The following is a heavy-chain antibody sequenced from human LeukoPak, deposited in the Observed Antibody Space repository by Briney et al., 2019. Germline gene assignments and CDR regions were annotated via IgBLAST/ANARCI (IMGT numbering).Heavy chain of an antibody. CDR3: ARVSDSELEFDF. CDR2: IKQDGSET. D-gene: IGHD1-26*01. V-gene: IGHV3-7*01. J-gene: IGHJ4*02. Sequence: GGSLRLSCAASGFTFSNYWMSWVRQAPGKGLEWVANIKQDGSETYYVDSVKGRLTISRDNAKNSLYLQMNSPRVEDTAVYYCARVSDSELEFDFWGQGTLVTVSS. CDR1: GFTFSNYW.